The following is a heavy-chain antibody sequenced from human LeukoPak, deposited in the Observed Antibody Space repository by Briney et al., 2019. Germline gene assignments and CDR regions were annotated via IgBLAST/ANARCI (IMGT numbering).Heavy chain of an antibody. CDR1: GFTFSSYG. D-gene: IGHD6-13*01. CDR3: AKDTQPGIAAAGTVDFFDY. CDR2: IWYDGSNK. Sequence: GGSLRLSCAASGFTFSSYGMHWVRQAPGKGLEWVAVIWYDGSNKYYADSVKGRFTISRDNSKNTLYLQMNSLRAEDTAVYYCAKDTQPGIAAAGTVDFFDYWGQGTLVTVSS. J-gene: IGHJ4*02. V-gene: IGHV3-33*06.